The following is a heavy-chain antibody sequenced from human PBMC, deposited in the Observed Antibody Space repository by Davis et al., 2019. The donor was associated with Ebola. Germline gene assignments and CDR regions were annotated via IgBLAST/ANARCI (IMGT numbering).Heavy chain of an antibody. CDR3: AASISIFGAVTMQLGY. V-gene: IGHV1-58*01. Sequence: SVLVSCKHSRFTLSGAAVQSVRGARGQPLEGMGWIVDGSGDTNYAQQFQERITFTRDMSTSTVYMELSSLRSDDSAVYYCAASISIFGAVTMQLGYWGQGTLVSVST. CDR2: IVDGSGDT. CDR1: RFTLSGAA. J-gene: IGHJ4*02. D-gene: IGHD3-3*01.